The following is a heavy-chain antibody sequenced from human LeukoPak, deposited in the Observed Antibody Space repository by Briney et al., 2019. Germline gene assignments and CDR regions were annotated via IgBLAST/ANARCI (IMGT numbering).Heavy chain of an antibody. V-gene: IGHV4-39*07. Sequence: SETLSLTCTVSGGSISSYYWSWIRQPPGKGLEWIGSIYYSGSTYYNPSLKSRVTISVDTSKNQFSLKLSSVTAADTAVYYCARIAVAGMIDYWGQGTLVTVSS. D-gene: IGHD6-19*01. CDR3: ARIAVAGMIDY. J-gene: IGHJ4*02. CDR2: IYYSGST. CDR1: GGSISSYY.